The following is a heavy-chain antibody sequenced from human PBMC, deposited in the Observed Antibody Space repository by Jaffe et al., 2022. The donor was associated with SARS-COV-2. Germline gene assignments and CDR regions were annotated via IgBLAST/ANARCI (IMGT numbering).Heavy chain of an antibody. CDR2: ISSGSSTI. CDR3: ARDPPVDRGVYYYYYMDV. CDR1: GFTFSSYS. V-gene: IGHV3-48*01. D-gene: IGHD3-16*01. Sequence: EVQLVESGGGLVQPGGSLTLSCVVSGFTFSSYSMNWVRRAPGKGLEWVSYISSGSSTIYYADSVKGRFTISRDNARNSLWLQMNSLRAEDTAVYYCARDPPVDRGVYYYYYMDVWGKGTTVTVSS. J-gene: IGHJ6*03.